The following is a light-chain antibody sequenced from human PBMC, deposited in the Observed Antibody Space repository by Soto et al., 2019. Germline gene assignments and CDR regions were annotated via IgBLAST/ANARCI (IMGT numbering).Light chain of an antibody. CDR3: YQYNSYPRT. Sequence: DTQMTQSPSILSASVGDRVTITCRASQTIYSWLAWYQQKPGQAPRLLIHKASTVETGVPSRFSGSGYGSEFTLIISSLQPDDSATYYCYQYNSYPRTFCQGTKVEV. J-gene: IGKJ1*01. V-gene: IGKV1-5*03. CDR2: KAS. CDR1: QTIYSW.